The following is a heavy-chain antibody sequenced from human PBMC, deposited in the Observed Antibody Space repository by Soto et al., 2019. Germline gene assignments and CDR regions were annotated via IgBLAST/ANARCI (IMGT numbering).Heavy chain of an antibody. Sequence: GGSLRLSCAASGFTFSNAWMNWVRQAPGKGLEWVGRIKSKTDGGTTDYAAPGKGRFTISRDDSKNTLYLQMNSLKTEDTAVYYCTTDSVLQYCSGGSCYSSGGFDPWGQGTLVTVSS. CDR2: IKSKTDGGTT. CDR1: GFTFSNAW. D-gene: IGHD2-15*01. V-gene: IGHV3-15*07. J-gene: IGHJ5*02. CDR3: TTDSVLQYCSGGSCYSSGGFDP.